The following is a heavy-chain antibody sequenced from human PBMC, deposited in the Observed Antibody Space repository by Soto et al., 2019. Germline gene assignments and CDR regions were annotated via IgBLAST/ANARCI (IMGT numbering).Heavy chain of an antibody. CDR3: AKSFCSRSSCVFLWVDP. D-gene: IGHD6-13*01. V-gene: IGHV3-23*01. Sequence: EVQLLESGGGLVHPGGSLRLSCAASGFDFSSYAMSWVRQAPGKGLECISLISGTGVPTLYAESVKGRFSVSRDNSKDTLFLEMNNLGVDDTAMYYCAKSFCSRSSCVFLWVDPWGPGTLVTVSS. J-gene: IGHJ5*02. CDR1: GFDFSSYA. CDR2: ISGTGVPT.